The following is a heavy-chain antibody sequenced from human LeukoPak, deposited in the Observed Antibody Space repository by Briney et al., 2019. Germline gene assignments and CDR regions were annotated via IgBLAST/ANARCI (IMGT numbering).Heavy chain of an antibody. V-gene: IGHV1-18*01. CDR1: GYTFTSSG. J-gene: IGHJ4*02. CDR2: LSAYNVNT. Sequence: GASVKVSCMASGYTFTSSGIRWVRQAPGQGLEWMGWLSAYNVNTNYAQKPQGRATMTTDTSTSTAYMELRSLRSDGTAVYYCAREGALPGYSDYWGQGTLVTGSS. D-gene: IGHD4/OR15-4a*01. CDR3: AREGALPGYSDY.